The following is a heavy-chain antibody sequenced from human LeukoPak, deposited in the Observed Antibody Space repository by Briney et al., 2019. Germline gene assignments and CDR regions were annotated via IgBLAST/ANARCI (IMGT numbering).Heavy chain of an antibody. Sequence: ASVKVSCKASGYTLTELSMHWVRQAPGKGLEWMGGFDREDGEIIYAQKLQGGVTMSEDTSTDTGYMEMSSLRSEDTAVYYCATRTDGSPHYFHHWPRGTLVTV. D-gene: IGHD5-24*01. J-gene: IGHJ1*01. CDR1: GYTLTELS. CDR2: FDREDGEI. V-gene: IGHV1-24*01. CDR3: ATRTDGSPHYFHH.